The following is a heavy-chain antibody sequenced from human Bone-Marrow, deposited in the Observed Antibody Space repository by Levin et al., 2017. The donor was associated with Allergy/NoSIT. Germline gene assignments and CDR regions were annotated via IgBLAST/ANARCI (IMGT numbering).Heavy chain of an antibody. CDR3: AREATVTTYYMDV. Sequence: SQTLSLTCAVYGGSFSGYYWSWIRQPPGKGLEWIGEINHSGSTNYNPSLKSRVTISVDTSKNQFSLKLSSVTAADTAVYYCAREATVTTYYMDVWGKGTTVTVSS. V-gene: IGHV4-34*01. J-gene: IGHJ6*03. D-gene: IGHD4-17*01. CDR2: INHSGST. CDR1: GGSFSGYY.